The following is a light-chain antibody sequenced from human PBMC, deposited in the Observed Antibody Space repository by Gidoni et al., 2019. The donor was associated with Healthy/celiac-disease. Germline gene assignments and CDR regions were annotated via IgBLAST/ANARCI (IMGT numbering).Light chain of an antibody. V-gene: IGLV2-23*01. CDR1: SSDVGSNNL. Sequence: QSALTQPASAPGSPGQSITISCTGTSSDVGSNNLVSWYQQHPGKAPKLMIYEGSKRPSGVSNRFSGSKSGNTASLTISGLQAEDEADYYCCSYAGSSTWVFGGGTKLTVL. J-gene: IGLJ3*02. CDR2: EGS. CDR3: CSYAGSSTWV.